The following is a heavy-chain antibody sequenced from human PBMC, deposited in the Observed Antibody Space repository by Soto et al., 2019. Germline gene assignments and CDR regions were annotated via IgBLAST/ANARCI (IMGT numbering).Heavy chain of an antibody. D-gene: IGHD1-1*01. CDR1: GGSISSGGTGSY. V-gene: IGHV4-31*03. J-gene: IGHJ4*02. Sequence: QVQLQESGPGLVQPSQTLSLTCTVSGGSISSGGTGSYWTWIRQLPVKGLEWTGYIYYTGNTYYNPSLKSRPTISIDTSENQSSLKLTSVTAADTTVYFCASGHDAYKVRYWGQGTLVTVSS. CDR2: IYYTGNT. CDR3: ASGHDAYKVRY.